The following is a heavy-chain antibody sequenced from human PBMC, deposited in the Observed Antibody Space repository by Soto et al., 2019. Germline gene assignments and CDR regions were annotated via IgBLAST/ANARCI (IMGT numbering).Heavy chain of an antibody. CDR2: IYPGDSDT. J-gene: IGHJ4*02. Sequence: GESVKISCKGSAYSFASYWIGWVRQMQGKGLEWMGIIYPGDSDTRYSPSFQGQVAISADKSISTAYLQWSSLKASDTAMYYCARSFPSHYYDSSGYYSTGFDYWGQGTLVTVSS. CDR3: ARSFPSHYYDSSGYYSTGFDY. CDR1: AYSFASYW. V-gene: IGHV5-51*01. D-gene: IGHD3-22*01.